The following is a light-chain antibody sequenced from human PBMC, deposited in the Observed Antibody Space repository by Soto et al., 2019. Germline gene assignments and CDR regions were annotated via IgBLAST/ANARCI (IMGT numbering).Light chain of an antibody. V-gene: IGKV3-20*01. Sequence: IMLTPSPGTLSLSQGERATLSCRASQSVSSNYITWYQQKPGQAPRRLIFGASSRATGIPDRFSGSWSGTDFTLTISRLEPEDFAVYYCQQYGSSPSTFGQGDQGGYQ. CDR1: QSVSSNY. J-gene: IGKJ1*01. CDR2: GAS. CDR3: QQYGSSPST.